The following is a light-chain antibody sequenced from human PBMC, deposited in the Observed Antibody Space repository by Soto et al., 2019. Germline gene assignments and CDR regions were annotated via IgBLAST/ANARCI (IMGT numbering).Light chain of an antibody. V-gene: IGKV1-5*01. CDR3: QQYNSYST. CDR1: QSISSW. J-gene: IGKJ1*01. CDR2: DAS. Sequence: DIQMTQSPSTLSASVEDRATITCRASQSISSWLAWYQQKPGKAPKLLIYDASSLESGVPSRFSGSGSGTEFTLTISSLQPDDFATYYCQQYNSYSTFGQGTKVDIK.